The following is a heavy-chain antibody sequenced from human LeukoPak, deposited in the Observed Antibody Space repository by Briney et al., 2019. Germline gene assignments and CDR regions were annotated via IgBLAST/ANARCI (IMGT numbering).Heavy chain of an antibody. CDR2: ISYDGSNK. CDR1: GFTFSSYG. J-gene: IGHJ6*03. CDR3: AKAGIAVAGTPYYYYYMDV. V-gene: IGHV3-30*18. D-gene: IGHD6-19*01. Sequence: PGGSLRLSCAASGFTFSSYGTHWVRQAPGKGLEWVAVISYDGSNKYYADSVKGRFTISRDNSKNTLYLQMNSLRAEDTAVYYCAKAGIAVAGTPYYYYYMDVWGKGTTVTVSS.